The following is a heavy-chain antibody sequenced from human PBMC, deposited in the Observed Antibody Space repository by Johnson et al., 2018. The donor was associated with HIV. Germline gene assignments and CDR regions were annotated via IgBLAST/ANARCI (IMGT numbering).Heavy chain of an antibody. J-gene: IGHJ3*02. CDR1: GFSVSDNS. CDR2: IYSGDNT. CDR3: AKDWDVVVTADDAFDI. V-gene: IGHV3-66*02. D-gene: IGHD2-21*02. Sequence: VQLVESGGGVVQHGRSLRLSCAASGFSVSDNSMSWVRQAPGKGLEWVSVIYSGDNTLYADSVKGRFTVSRDNSENTLYLQMNSLRAEDTAVYYCAKDWDVVVTADDAFDIWCQGTVVTVSS.